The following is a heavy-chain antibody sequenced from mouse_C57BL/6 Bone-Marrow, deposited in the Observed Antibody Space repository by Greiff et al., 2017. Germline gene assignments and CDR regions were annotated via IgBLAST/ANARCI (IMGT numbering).Heavy chain of an antibody. D-gene: IGHD4-1*01. J-gene: IGHJ3*01. V-gene: IGHV1-63*01. CDR3: ASVDWDVGFAY. CDR2: IYPGGGYT. Sequence: QVQLQQSGAELVRPGTSVKMSCKASGYTFTNYWIGWAKQRPGHGLEWIGDIYPGGGYTNDNEKFKGKATLTADKSSSTAYMQFSSLTSEDSAIYYCASVDWDVGFAYWGQGTLVTVSA. CDR1: GYTFTNYW.